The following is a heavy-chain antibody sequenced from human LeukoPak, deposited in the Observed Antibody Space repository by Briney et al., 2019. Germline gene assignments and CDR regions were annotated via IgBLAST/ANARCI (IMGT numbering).Heavy chain of an antibody. CDR2: INSDGSST. V-gene: IGHV3-74*01. CDR3: VRAPFDY. J-gene: IGHJ4*02. CDR1: GFTFSTYW. Sequence: GGSLRLSCVASGFTFSTYWMHWVRQPPGKGLVWVSRINSDGSSTSYADSVKGRFTISRDNAKNTLYLQMNSLKAEDTAVYYCVRAPFDYWGQGTLVTVSS.